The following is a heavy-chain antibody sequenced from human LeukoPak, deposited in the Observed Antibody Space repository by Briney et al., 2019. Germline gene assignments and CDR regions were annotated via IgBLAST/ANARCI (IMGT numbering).Heavy chain of an antibody. CDR2: INPSGGST. Sequence: ASVKVSCKASGYTFTSYYMHWVRQAPGQGLEWMGIINPSGGSTSYAQKFQGRVTMTRDTSTSTVYMELSSLRSEDTAVYYCARRVIVVVPAANNWFDPWGQGTLVTVSS. D-gene: IGHD2-2*01. J-gene: IGHJ5*02. CDR3: ARRVIVVVPAANNWFDP. V-gene: IGHV1-46*01. CDR1: GYTFTSYY.